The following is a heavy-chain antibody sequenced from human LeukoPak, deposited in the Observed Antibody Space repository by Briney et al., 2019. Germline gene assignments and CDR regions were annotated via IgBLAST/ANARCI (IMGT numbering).Heavy chain of an antibody. CDR3: AKDVPNWNLDY. Sequence: GGSLRLSCGASGFPLSSHGVHWVRQAPGKGLEWVEFLRWDGSDKHYADSVKGRFTISRDNSKNTLFLQMNSLRAEHTAVYYCAKDVPNWNLDYWRQPTL. V-gene: IGHV3-30*02. CDR2: LRWDGSDK. D-gene: IGHD1-1*01. J-gene: IGHJ4*02. CDR1: GFPLSSHG.